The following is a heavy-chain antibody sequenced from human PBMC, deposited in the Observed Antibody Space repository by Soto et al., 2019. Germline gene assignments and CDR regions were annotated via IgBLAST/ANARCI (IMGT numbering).Heavy chain of an antibody. Sequence: PSETLSLTCTVSGGSISSSSYYWGWIRQPPGKGLEWIGSIYYSGSTYYNPSLKSRVTISVDTSKNQFSLKLSSVTAEDTALYHCAREAIGYCSGGSCSDYYYYYMDVWGKGTTVTVPS. CDR2: IYYSGST. CDR1: GGSISSSSYY. V-gene: IGHV4-39*07. J-gene: IGHJ6*03. D-gene: IGHD2-15*01. CDR3: AREAIGYCSGGSCSDYYYYYMDV.